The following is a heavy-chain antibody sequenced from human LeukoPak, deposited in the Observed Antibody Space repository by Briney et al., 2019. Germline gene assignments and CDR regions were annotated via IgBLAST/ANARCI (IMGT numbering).Heavy chain of an antibody. CDR3: ARGPSSWYYYDMDV. D-gene: IGHD6-13*01. J-gene: IGHJ6*03. CDR2: ISSSSSTI. CDR1: RFIFSSYR. Sequence: GGALTLTCPACRFIFSSYRMHWVGQARARGLAWVSYISSSSSTIYDADSVKGRFTISRDNAKNSLYLQMNSPRDEDTAVYYCARGPSSWYYYDMDVWGKGTTVTVAS. V-gene: IGHV3-48*02.